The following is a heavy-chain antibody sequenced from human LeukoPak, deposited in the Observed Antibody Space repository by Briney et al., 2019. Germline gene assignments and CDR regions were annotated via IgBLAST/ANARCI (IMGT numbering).Heavy chain of an antibody. CDR1: GFTFSSYA. V-gene: IGHV3-23*01. D-gene: IGHD6-6*01. CDR3: AKEYSSSFFAGSFAFDI. Sequence: GGSLRLSCAASGFTFSSYAMSWVRQAPGKGLEWVSATSGSGGSTYYADSVKGRFTISRDNSKNPLYLQMNSLRAEDTAVYYCAKEYSSSFFAGSFAFDIWGQGTMVTVSS. J-gene: IGHJ3*02. CDR2: TSGSGGST.